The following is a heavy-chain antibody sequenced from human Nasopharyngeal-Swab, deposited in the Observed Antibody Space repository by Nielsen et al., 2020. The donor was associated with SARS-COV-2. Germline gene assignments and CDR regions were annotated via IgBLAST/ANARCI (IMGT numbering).Heavy chain of an antibody. CDR3: ARDFSSTCGLDY. J-gene: IGHJ4*02. D-gene: IGHD6-13*01. CDR2: IYYSGST. CDR1: GGSISSSSYY. V-gene: IGHV4-39*02. Sequence: SETLSLTCTVSGGSISSSSYYWGWIRQPPGKGLEWIGSIYYSGSTYYNPSLKSRVTISVDTSKNQFSLKLSSVTAADTAVYYCARDFSSTCGLDYWGQGTLVTVSS.